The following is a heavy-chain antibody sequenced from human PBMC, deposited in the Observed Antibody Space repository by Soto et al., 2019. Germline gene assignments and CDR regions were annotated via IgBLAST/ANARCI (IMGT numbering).Heavy chain of an antibody. CDR2: SSGSGGST. V-gene: IGHV3-23*01. Sequence: XGCLRRTCTAPEIAFSSYTMNWVRQAPGKGLEWVSASSGSGGSTYYGDCVKGRLTISRDNSKNTLYLQMNSLRAEDTAVYYCAKDRFSLIAVAGRGGMDVWAQGTTVTVSS. CDR1: EIAFSSYT. J-gene: IGHJ6*02. D-gene: IGHD6-19*01. CDR3: AKDRFSLIAVAGRGGMDV.